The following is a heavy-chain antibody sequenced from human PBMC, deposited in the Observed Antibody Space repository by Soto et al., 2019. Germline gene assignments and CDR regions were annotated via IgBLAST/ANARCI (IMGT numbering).Heavy chain of an antibody. CDR3: AREGRLDTPEILGLFDAFDI. CDR2: IIPIFGTA. J-gene: IGHJ3*02. Sequence: SVKVSCKASGGTFSSYAISWVRQAPGQGLEWMGGIIPIFGTANYAQKFQGRVTITADESTSTAYMELSSLRSEDTAVYYCAREGRLDTPEILGLFDAFDIWGQGTMVTVSS. D-gene: IGHD5-18*01. CDR1: GGTFSSYA. V-gene: IGHV1-69*13.